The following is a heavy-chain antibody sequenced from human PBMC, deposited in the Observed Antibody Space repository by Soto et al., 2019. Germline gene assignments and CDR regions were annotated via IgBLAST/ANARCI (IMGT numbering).Heavy chain of an antibody. V-gene: IGHV1-8*01. CDR1: GYTFTSYD. D-gene: IGHD6-13*01. CDR2: MNPNSGNT. J-gene: IGHJ6*02. CDR3: ARGGGSSSWGRSYYYYYGMDV. Sequence: ASVKVSCKASGYTFTSYDINWVRQATGQGLEWMGWMNPNSGNTGYAQKFQGRVTMTRNTSISTAYMELSSLRSEDTAVYYCARGGGSSSWGRSYYYYYGMDVWGQGTTVTVSS.